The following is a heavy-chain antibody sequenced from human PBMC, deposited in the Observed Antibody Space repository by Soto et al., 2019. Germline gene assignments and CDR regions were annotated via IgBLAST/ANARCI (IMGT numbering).Heavy chain of an antibody. J-gene: IGHJ5*02. D-gene: IGHD3-10*01. V-gene: IGHV3-7*01. CDR3: ARSCRHTLDP. CDR1: GLSFSNHW. Sequence: GGSLRLSCAASGLSFSNHWMTWFRQVSGKGLEWVANINQDGSDKYYAESVKGRFTISRDNAKNSLSLQMNSLRVEDTAVYYCARSCRHTLDPWGQGALVTVSS. CDR2: INQDGSDK.